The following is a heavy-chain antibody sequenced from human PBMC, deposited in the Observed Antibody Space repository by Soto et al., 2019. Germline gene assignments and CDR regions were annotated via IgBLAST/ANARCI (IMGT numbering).Heavy chain of an antibody. V-gene: IGHV3-23*01. J-gene: IGHJ4*02. D-gene: IGHD6-6*01. Sequence: PGGSLRLSCAASGFTFSSYAMSWVRQAPGKGLEWVSAISGSGGSTYYADSVKGQFTISRDNSKNTLYLQMNSLRAEDTAVYYCAKGDRAARWFFRFDYWGQGTLVTVSS. CDR3: AKGDRAARWFFRFDY. CDR1: GFTFSSYA. CDR2: ISGSGGST.